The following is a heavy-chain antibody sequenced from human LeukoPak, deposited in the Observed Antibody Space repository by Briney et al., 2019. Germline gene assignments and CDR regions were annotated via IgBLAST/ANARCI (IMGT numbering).Heavy chain of an antibody. V-gene: IGHV4-39*01. CDR3: VKRLPLRAFDI. CDR2: IYYTGST. J-gene: IGHJ3*02. Sequence: PSETLSLTCAVSGGSISSSNWWSWVRQPPGKGLEWIGSIYYTGSTYYNPSLKSRVTISVDSSKNQFSLKLSSVTAPDTAVFYCVKRLPLRAFDIWGPGTMVTVSS. CDR1: GGSISSSNW.